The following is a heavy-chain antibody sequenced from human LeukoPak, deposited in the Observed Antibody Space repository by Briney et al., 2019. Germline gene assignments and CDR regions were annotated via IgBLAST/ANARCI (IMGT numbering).Heavy chain of an antibody. D-gene: IGHD6-6*01. CDR1: GFTFSSYA. CDR2: ISYDGSNK. V-gene: IGHV3-30-3*01. CDR3: ARDKFSRIAAYFGY. J-gene: IGHJ4*02. Sequence: HPGGSLRLSCAASGFTFSSYAMHWVRQAPGKGLEWVAVISYDGSNKYYADSVKGRFTISRDNSKNTLYLQMNSLRAEDTAVYYCARDKFSRIAAYFGYWGQGTLVTVSS.